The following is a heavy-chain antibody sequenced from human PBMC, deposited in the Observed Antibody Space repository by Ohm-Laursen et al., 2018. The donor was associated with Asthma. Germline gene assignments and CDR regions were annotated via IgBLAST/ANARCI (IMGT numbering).Heavy chain of an antibody. D-gene: IGHD4-17*01. V-gene: IGHV3-11*01. Sequence: SLRLSCAASGFSFTDAWMSWVRQAPGKGLEWISYISTGGSTMYYADSVKGRFTISRDNAKSSLYLQMNSLTAEDTAVYYCARDPPVTTVTTGEYFDYWGQGTLVTVSS. J-gene: IGHJ4*02. CDR2: ISTGGSTM. CDR1: GFSFTDAW. CDR3: ARDPPVTTVTTGEYFDY.